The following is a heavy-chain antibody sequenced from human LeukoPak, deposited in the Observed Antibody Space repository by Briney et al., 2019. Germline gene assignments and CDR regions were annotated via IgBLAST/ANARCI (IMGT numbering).Heavy chain of an antibody. CDR3: ARDSRISWFFL. J-gene: IGHJ5*02. CDR1: GGSISSGDYY. V-gene: IGHV4-30-4*08. CDR2: IYYSGST. D-gene: IGHD3-22*01. Sequence: PSQTLSLTCTVSGGSISSGDYYWSWIRQPPGKGLEWIGYIYYSGSTYCNPSLKSRVTISVDASKNQFSLNLTSVTAADTAVYYCARDSRISWFFLWGQGTLVTVSS.